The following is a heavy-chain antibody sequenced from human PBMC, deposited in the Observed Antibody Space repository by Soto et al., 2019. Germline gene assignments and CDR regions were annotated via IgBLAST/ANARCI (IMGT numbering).Heavy chain of an antibody. Sequence: SETLSLTCAVYGGSVNGYYWNWIRQPPGKGLEWIGEINHTGGTHYNPSLKSRVTISVDTSKNQFSLKLSSVTAADTAVYYCASPLYYYYGMDVWGQGTTVTVSS. CDR1: GGSVNGYY. J-gene: IGHJ6*02. V-gene: IGHV4-34*01. CDR2: INHTGGT. CDR3: ASPLYYYYGMDV.